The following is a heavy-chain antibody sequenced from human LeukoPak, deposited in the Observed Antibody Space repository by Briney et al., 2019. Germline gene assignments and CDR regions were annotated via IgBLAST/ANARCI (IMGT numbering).Heavy chain of an antibody. CDR2: IIPIFGIA. V-gene: IGHV1-69*04. CDR3: ARGHYDFWSGYRYYYYGMDV. CDR1: GGAFSSYA. Sequence: ASVKVSCKASGGAFSSYAISWVRQAPGQGLEWMGRIIPIFGIANYAQKFQGRVTITADKSTSTAYMELSSLRSEDTAVYYCARGHYDFWSGYRYYYYGMDVWGQGTTVTASS. D-gene: IGHD3-3*01. J-gene: IGHJ6*02.